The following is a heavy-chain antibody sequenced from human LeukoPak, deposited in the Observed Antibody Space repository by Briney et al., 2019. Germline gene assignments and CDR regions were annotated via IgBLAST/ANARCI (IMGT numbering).Heavy chain of an antibody. V-gene: IGHV4-34*01. Sequence: SETLSLTCAVYGGSFSGYYWGWIRQPPGKGLEWIGSIYYSGSTDYNPSLKSRVTISQDMSKNQFSLRLRSVTAADTAIYYCVRPENSGHFEGDNYFDPWGQGTLVTVSS. J-gene: IGHJ5*02. CDR2: IYYSGST. CDR3: VRPENSGHFEGDNYFDP. CDR1: GGSFSGYY. D-gene: IGHD5-12*01.